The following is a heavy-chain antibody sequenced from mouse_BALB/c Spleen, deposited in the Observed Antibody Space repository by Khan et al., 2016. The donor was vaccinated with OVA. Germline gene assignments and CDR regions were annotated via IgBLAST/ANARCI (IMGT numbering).Heavy chain of an antibody. V-gene: IGHV1S136*01. J-gene: IGHJ3*01. CDR1: GYTFTNYV. CDR2: INPDNAGT. Sequence: VQLKQSGPELVEPGASVKMSCKASGYTFTNYVIHWVKQKPGQGLEWMGYINPDNAGTRYNEKFKGKATLTSDISSTSAYMELLSLTSEDSAVDYCAREASSWDFSFPYWGQGTLVTVSA. CDR3: AREASSWDFSFPY. D-gene: IGHD4-1*01.